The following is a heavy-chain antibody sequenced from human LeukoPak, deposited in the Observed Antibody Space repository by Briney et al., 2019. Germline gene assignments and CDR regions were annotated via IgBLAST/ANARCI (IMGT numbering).Heavy chain of an antibody. Sequence: SQTLSLTCTVSGGSISSGSNYWSWIRQPAGKGLEWIGRIYTSGSTNYNPSLKSRVTISVDTSKNQFSLKLSSVTAADTAVYYCARARYYDSSGYYSNDAFDIWGQGTMVTVSS. V-gene: IGHV4-61*02. CDR3: ARARYYDSSGYYSNDAFDI. CDR2: IYTSGST. J-gene: IGHJ3*02. CDR1: GGSISSGSNY. D-gene: IGHD3-22*01.